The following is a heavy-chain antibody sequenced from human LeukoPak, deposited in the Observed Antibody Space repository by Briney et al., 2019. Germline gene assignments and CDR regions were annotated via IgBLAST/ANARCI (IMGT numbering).Heavy chain of an antibody. Sequence: SETLSLSCTVSGDSISDTSYYWGWIRQPPGKGLEWIGSFYSGGNTYYNPSLKSRVTISVDTSKNQFSLQLTSVTTADTAVYYCARHRGYYGGNWGYAFDLWGQGTMVTVSS. CDR3: ARHRGYYGGNWGYAFDL. J-gene: IGHJ3*01. CDR1: GDSISDTSYY. D-gene: IGHD4-23*01. V-gene: IGHV4-39*01. CDR2: FYSGGNT.